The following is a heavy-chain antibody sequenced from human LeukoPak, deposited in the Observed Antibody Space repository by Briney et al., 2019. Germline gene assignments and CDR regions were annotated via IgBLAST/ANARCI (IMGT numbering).Heavy chain of an antibody. D-gene: IGHD6-19*01. J-gene: IGHJ6*03. Sequence: SETLSLTCTVSGGSISSYYWSWIRQPAGKGLEWIGRIYTSGSTNYNPSLKSRVTMSVDTSKNQFSLKLSSVTAADTAVYYCARFGGKENIAVAGGVYYYYYMDVWGKGTTVTVSS. V-gene: IGHV4-4*07. CDR2: IYTSGST. CDR3: ARFGGKENIAVAGGVYYYYYMDV. CDR1: GGSISSYY.